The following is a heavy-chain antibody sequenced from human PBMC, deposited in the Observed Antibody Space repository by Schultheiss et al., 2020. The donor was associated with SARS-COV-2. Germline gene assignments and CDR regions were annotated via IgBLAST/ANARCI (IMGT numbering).Heavy chain of an antibody. Sequence: GGSLRLSCKGSGYSFTSYWIGWVRQMPGKGLEWMGILYPGDSDTRYSPSFEGQVTISADTSNNTAYLQWGSLKASDTAMYYCARPGAYSSGWYYFDYWGQGTLVTVSS. J-gene: IGHJ4*02. CDR1: GYSFTSYW. V-gene: IGHV5-51*01. CDR3: ARPGAYSSGWYYFDY. CDR2: LYPGDSDT. D-gene: IGHD6-19*01.